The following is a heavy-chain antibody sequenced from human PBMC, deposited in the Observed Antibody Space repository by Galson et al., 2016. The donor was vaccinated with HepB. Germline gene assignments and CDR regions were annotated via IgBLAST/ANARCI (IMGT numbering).Heavy chain of an antibody. CDR1: GYTFTSYD. V-gene: IGHV1-8*01. Sequence: SVKVSCKAFGYTFTSYDINWVRQAGGQGLEWTGWMNPNSGYTGYPQKFQDRVTMTRNTSITTAYMELTGLTSEDTAVYYCARAFRSSTVAARVFDPWGQGTLVTVSS. D-gene: IGHD6-6*01. J-gene: IGHJ5*02. CDR3: ARAFRSSTVAARVFDP. CDR2: MNPNSGYT.